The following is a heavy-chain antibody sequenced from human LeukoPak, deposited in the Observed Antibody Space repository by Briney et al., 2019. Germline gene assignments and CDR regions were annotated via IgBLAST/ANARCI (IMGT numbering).Heavy chain of an antibody. J-gene: IGHJ4*02. Sequence: SETLSLTCAVYGGSFSGYYWSWIRQPPGKGLEWIGEINHSGSTNYNPSLKSRVTISVDTSKNQFSLKLSSVTAADTAVYYCATLNTDSSGYYYYFDDWGQGTLVTVSS. CDR3: ATLNTDSSGYYYYFDD. D-gene: IGHD3-22*01. CDR1: GGSFSGYY. V-gene: IGHV4-34*01. CDR2: INHSGST.